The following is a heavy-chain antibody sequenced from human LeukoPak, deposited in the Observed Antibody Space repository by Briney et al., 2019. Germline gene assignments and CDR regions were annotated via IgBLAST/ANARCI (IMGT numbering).Heavy chain of an antibody. CDR1: GGTFTSYV. CDR2: IIPAFPTT. Sequence: ASVKVSCKASGGTFTSYVISWVRQAPGQGLEWMGRIIPAFPTTVFAQRFQGRVTMTTDESTSAAYLDLSSLTFDDTAVYYCARSGSKSWGYFESWGQGTLVTVSS. J-gene: IGHJ4*02. V-gene: IGHV1-69*05. CDR3: ARSGSKSWGYFES. D-gene: IGHD1-26*01.